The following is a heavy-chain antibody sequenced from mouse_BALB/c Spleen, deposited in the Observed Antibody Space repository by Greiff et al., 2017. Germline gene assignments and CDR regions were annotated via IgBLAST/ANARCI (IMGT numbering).Heavy chain of an antibody. V-gene: IGHV5-4*02. Sequence: EVQGVESGGGLVKPGGSLKLSCAASGFTFSDYYMYWVRQTPEKRLEWVATISDGGSYTYYPDSVKGRFTISRDNAKNNLYLQMSSLKSEDTAMYYCARGLRQDAMDYWGQGTSVTVSS. D-gene: IGHD2-2*01. CDR2: ISDGGSYT. CDR1: GFTFSDYY. J-gene: IGHJ4*01. CDR3: ARGLRQDAMDY.